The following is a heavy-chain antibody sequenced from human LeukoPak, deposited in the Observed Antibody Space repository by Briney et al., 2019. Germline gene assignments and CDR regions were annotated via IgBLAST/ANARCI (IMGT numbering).Heavy chain of an antibody. Sequence: PGGSLRLSCEASGFTFSSYWMTWVRQAPGKGLEWVANIKQDGTDKYYAASVRGRFIISRDNAKNSLYLLMDSLRVEDTAVYYCAIPRRYNSGWSFDYWGQGTLVTVSS. D-gene: IGHD6-19*01. CDR1: GFTFSSYW. CDR3: AIPRRYNSGWSFDY. CDR2: IKQDGTDK. J-gene: IGHJ4*02. V-gene: IGHV3-7*03.